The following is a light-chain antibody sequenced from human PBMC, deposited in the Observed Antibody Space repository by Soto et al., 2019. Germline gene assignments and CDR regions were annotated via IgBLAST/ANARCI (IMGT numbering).Light chain of an antibody. CDR1: QNIRGNE. CDR2: RGS. Sequence: EVVLTQSPGTLSLSPGERATLSCRASQNIRGNELAWYQQKPGQAPRLLIYRGSSRAAGITDTFSGRGSGTDFNLAISRLEPEDVPVYYCQDYGTSAPWTFGQGTKVEIK. V-gene: IGKV3-20*01. J-gene: IGKJ1*01. CDR3: QDYGTSAPWT.